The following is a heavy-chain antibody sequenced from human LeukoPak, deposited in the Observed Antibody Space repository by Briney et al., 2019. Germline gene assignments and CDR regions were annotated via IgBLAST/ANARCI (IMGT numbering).Heavy chain of an antibody. D-gene: IGHD2/OR15-2a*01. CDR3: ARHVSALLSSFEY. CDR2: IYYSGST. CDR1: GDSISSYY. Sequence: PSETLSLTCTLSGDSISSYYWSWIRQPPGKGLEWIGYIYYSGSTNYNPSLKSRGTISVDTSKSQFSLKLSSVTAADTAVYYCARHVSALLSSFEYWGQGTLVTVSS. J-gene: IGHJ4*02. V-gene: IGHV4-59*08.